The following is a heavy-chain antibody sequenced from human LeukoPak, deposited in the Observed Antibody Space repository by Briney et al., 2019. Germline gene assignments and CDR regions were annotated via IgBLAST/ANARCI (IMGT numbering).Heavy chain of an antibody. Sequence: QPGRSLRLSCAASGFTFSSYAMHWVRQAPGKGLEWVAVISYDGSNKYYADSVKGRFTISRDNSKNTLYLQMNSLRAEDTAVYYCARVAAAGLPDYWGQGTLVTVSS. D-gene: IGHD6-13*01. V-gene: IGHV3-30-3*01. CDR2: ISYDGSNK. J-gene: IGHJ4*02. CDR1: GFTFSSYA. CDR3: ARVAAAGLPDY.